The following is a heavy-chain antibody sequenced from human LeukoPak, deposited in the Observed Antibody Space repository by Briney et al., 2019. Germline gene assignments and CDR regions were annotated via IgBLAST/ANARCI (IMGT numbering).Heavy chain of an antibody. Sequence: PGRSLRLSCAASGFTFSNYAMHWVRQAPGKGLEWVAVEWYGGGNKYYADSVKGRFTISRDNSKNTLYLQMNSLRAEDTAVYYCARGGDILTGVGAFDIWGQGTMVTVSS. V-gene: IGHV3-30*04. J-gene: IGHJ3*02. CDR1: GFTFSNYA. CDR2: EWYGGGNK. D-gene: IGHD3-9*01. CDR3: ARGGDILTGVGAFDI.